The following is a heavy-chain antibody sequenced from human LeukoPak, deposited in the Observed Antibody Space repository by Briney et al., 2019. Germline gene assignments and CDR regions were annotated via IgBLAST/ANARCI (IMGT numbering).Heavy chain of an antibody. D-gene: IGHD6-13*01. CDR2: ITSSGAYI. Sequence: GGSLRLSCAASGFTFSSYSISWVRQAPGKGLEWVSSITSSGAYIDYADSVKGRFTISRDNSKNTLYLQMNSLRAEDTDVYYCAREGQPDAFDIWGQGTMVTVSS. V-gene: IGHV3-21*01. CDR1: GFTFSSYS. J-gene: IGHJ3*02. CDR3: AREGQPDAFDI.